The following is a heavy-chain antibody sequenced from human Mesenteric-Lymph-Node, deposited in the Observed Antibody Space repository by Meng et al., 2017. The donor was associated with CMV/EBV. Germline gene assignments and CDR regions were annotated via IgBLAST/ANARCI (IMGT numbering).Heavy chain of an antibody. V-gene: IGHV1-18*01. J-gene: IGHJ4*02. CDR2: VGGHLYRA. CDR3: ARVGSGTFYFDY. Sequence: SCKTSGYHFNHYPIAWVRQAPGQGPEWMGWVGGHLYRAKYEEKFEGRVSMTTDTATTTAYLELRNLRSDDTAVYFCARVGSGTFYFDYWGQGTLVTVSS. CDR1: GYHFNHYP. D-gene: IGHD1-26*01.